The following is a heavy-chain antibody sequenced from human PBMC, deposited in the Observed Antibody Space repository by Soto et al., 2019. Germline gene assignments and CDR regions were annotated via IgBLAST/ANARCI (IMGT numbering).Heavy chain of an antibody. CDR1: RYSFTSSW. CDR3: ARLISSSWTFDY. Sequence: PGESLKISCKGSRYSFTSSWIGWVRHMPGKGLEWMGIIYPGDSDTRYSPSFQGQVTISADKSISTAYLQWSSLKASDTAMYYCARLISSSWTFDYWGQGTLVTVSS. CDR2: IYPGDSDT. V-gene: IGHV5-51*01. D-gene: IGHD6-13*01. J-gene: IGHJ4*02.